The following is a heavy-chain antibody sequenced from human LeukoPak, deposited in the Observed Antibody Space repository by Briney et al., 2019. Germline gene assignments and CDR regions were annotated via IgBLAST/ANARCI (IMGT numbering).Heavy chain of an antibody. V-gene: IGHV4-34*01. CDR3: ARGGRFLTSDDY. Sequence: SETLSLTCAVYGGSFSGYYWSWIRQPPGKGLEWIGEINHSGSTNYNPSLKSRVTISVDTSKNQFSLKLSSVTAADTAVYYCARGGRFLTSDDYWGQGTLVTVSS. J-gene: IGHJ4*02. D-gene: IGHD3-3*01. CDR1: GGSFSGYY. CDR2: INHSGST.